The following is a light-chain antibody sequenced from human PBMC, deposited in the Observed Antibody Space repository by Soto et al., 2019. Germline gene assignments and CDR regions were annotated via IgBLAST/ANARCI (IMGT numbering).Light chain of an antibody. J-gene: IGLJ2*01. V-gene: IGLV2-8*01. CDR3: SAYAGSSTWV. Sequence: QSAPTQPPSASGSPGQSVTFSCTGTSSDVGGYNYVSWYQQCPGKAPKLMIYEVYKRHSGVPDRFSGSKSGNTASLTVSGLQPEDEADYYCSAYAGSSTWVFGGGTKLTVL. CDR2: EVY. CDR1: SSDVGGYNY.